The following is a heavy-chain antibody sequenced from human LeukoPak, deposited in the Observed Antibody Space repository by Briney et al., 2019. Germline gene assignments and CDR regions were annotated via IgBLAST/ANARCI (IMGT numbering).Heavy chain of an antibody. V-gene: IGHV3-23*01. D-gene: IGHD5-12*01. CDR2: ISGSGAGT. J-gene: IGHJ4*02. CDR3: ASSRWLRHFDY. CDR1: GFTFSSYA. Sequence: PGGSLRLSCAASGFTFSSYAMSWVRQAPGKGLEWVSDISGSGAGTYYADSVRGRFTISRDNSKNTLYLQMNSLIAEDTAVYYCASSRWLRHFDYWGQGTLVTVSS.